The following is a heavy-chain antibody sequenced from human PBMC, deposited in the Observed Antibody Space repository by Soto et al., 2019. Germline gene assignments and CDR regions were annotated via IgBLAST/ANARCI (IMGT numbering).Heavy chain of an antibody. Sequence: GGSLILSCAASAFIFSDYAMSWVCQAPGKGLEWVSTISLGGSNTHYADSVKGRFTISRDNFKHILYLQMNSLSGDDTAVYYCAQDPSTGYADHWGQGTLLTVSS. CDR2: ISLGGSNT. J-gene: IGHJ4*02. CDR3: AQDPSTGYADH. CDR1: AFIFSDYA. V-gene: IGHV3-23*01. D-gene: IGHD3-9*01.